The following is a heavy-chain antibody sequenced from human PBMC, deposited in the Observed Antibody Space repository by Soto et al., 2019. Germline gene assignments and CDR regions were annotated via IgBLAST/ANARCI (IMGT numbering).Heavy chain of an antibody. D-gene: IGHD5-18*01. J-gene: IGHJ4*02. V-gene: IGHV5-51*01. CDR2: IYPGDSDA. CDR3: TRGATSMGFDY. CDR1: GYSFTTYW. Sequence: GESLKISCKGSGYSFTTYWIAWVRQMPGKGLEWMGIIYPGDSDARYSPSFQGQVTFSADKSINTTYLHFNSLEASDTAMYFCTRGATSMGFDYWGQGTLVTVSS.